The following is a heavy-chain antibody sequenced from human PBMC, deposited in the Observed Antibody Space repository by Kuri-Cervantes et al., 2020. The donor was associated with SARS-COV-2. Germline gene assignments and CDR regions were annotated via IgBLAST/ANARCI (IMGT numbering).Heavy chain of an antibody. CDR3: ARRDCSGGSCYPPQGWFDP. Sequence: GESLKISCKASGYSLSTYWIAWVRQMPGKGLEWMGIIYPDDSDTRYSPSFQGQVTISADKSISTAYLQWSSLKASDTAMYYCARRDCSGGSCYPPQGWFDPWGQGTLVTVSS. CDR1: GYSLSTYW. J-gene: IGHJ5*02. V-gene: IGHV5-51*01. D-gene: IGHD2-15*01. CDR2: IYPDDSDT.